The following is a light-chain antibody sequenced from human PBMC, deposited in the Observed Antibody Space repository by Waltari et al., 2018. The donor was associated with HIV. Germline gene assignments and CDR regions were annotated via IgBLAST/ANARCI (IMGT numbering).Light chain of an antibody. CDR3: QQYSSFPIT. Sequence: DIQMTQSPSTLSASIGDRVSITCRASHNFGTWLAWYHQRPGKAPSILIPKTSTLESGVPTNVSGSGSGTYFTLTISALRPDDFASYFCQQYSSFPITFGQGTKL. J-gene: IGKJ2*01. CDR2: KTS. CDR1: HNFGTW. V-gene: IGKV1-5*03.